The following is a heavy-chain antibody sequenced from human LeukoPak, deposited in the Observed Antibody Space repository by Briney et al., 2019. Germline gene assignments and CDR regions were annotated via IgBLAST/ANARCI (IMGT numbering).Heavy chain of an antibody. J-gene: IGHJ6*02. CDR2: ISAYNGNT. D-gene: IGHD1-26*01. CDR3: AREMGDSGSYYPYYYYYGMDV. Sequence: SVEVSCKASGYTFTSYGISWVRQAPGQGLEWMGWISAYNGNTNYAQKLQGRVTMTTDTSTSTAYMELRSLRSDDTAVYYCAREMGDSGSYYPYYYYYGMDVWGQGTTVTVSS. CDR1: GYTFTSYG. V-gene: IGHV1-18*01.